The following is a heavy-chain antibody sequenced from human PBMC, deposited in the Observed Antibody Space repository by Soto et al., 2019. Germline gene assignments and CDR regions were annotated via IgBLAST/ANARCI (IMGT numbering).Heavy chain of an antibody. Sequence: PSETLSLTCTVSGGSISSYYWSWIRQPPGKGLEWIGYIYYSGSTNYNPSLKSRVTISVDTSKNQFSLKLSSVTAADTAVYYCARHKVVVVPAEYYFDYWGQGTLVTVSS. D-gene: IGHD2-2*01. CDR2: IYYSGST. CDR1: GGSISSYY. V-gene: IGHV4-59*08. J-gene: IGHJ4*02. CDR3: ARHKVVVVPAEYYFDY.